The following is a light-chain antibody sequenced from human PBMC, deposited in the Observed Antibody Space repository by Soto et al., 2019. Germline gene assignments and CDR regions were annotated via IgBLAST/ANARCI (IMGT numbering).Light chain of an antibody. V-gene: IGKV3-20*01. Sequence: EIVLTQSPGTLSLSPGERATLSCRASQSVSSSYLAWYQQKPDQAPRLLIYGASSRATGIPDRFSGSGSGTDFTLTISRLEPEDFAVYYCQQYGSSVITFGQGTRLEIK. CDR2: GAS. CDR1: QSVSSSY. J-gene: IGKJ5*01. CDR3: QQYGSSVIT.